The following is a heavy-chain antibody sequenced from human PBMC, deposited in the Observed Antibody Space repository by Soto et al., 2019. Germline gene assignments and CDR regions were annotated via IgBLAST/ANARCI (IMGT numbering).Heavy chain of an antibody. CDR3: AKDLLYCTNGGCYPDPYYYGMDV. CDR2: ISYDGSNK. V-gene: IGHV3-30*18. J-gene: IGHJ6*02. Sequence: GGSLRLSCAASGFTFSSYGMHWVRQAPGKGLEWVAVISYDGSNKYYADSVKGRFTISRDNSKNTLYLQMNSLRAEDTAVYYCAKDLLYCTNGGCYPDPYYYGMDVWGQGTTVTV. D-gene: IGHD2-8*01. CDR1: GFTFSSYG.